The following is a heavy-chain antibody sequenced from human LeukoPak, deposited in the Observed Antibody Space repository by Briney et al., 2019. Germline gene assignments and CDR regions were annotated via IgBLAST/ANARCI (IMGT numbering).Heavy chain of an antibody. CDR1: GFTFSSYA. CDR2: ISGSGGST. Sequence: GGSLRLSCAASGFTFSSYAMSWVRQAPGKGLEWVSAISGSGGSTYYADSVKGRFTISRDNSKNTLYLQMNSLRAEDTAVYYCAKAPSHDSSGYYYYFDYWGQGTRVTVSS. J-gene: IGHJ4*02. D-gene: IGHD3-22*01. CDR3: AKAPSHDSSGYYYYFDY. V-gene: IGHV3-23*01.